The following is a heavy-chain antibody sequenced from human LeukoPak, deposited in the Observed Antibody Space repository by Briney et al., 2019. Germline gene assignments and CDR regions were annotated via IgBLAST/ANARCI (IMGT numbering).Heavy chain of an antibody. CDR2: INTDGSST. V-gene: IGHV3-74*01. Sequence: GGSLRLSCAASGFTFSTNSMNWVRQAPGKGLEWVSRINTDGSSTSYADSVKGRFTISRDNAKNTLYLQMNSLRAEDTAVYYCASWYWAFDIWGQGTMVTVSS. CDR3: ASWYWAFDI. J-gene: IGHJ3*02. D-gene: IGHD6-13*01. CDR1: GFTFSTNS.